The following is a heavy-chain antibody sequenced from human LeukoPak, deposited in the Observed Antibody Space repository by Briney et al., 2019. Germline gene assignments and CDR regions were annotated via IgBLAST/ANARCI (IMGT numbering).Heavy chain of an antibody. Sequence: ASVKVSCKASGYTFTSYGISWVRQAPGQGLEWMGWISVYNGNTNYAQNLQGRVTMTTDTSTSTAYMELRSLRSYDTAVYYCARTSSTLWLRTPGGDYWGQGTLVTVSS. CDR1: GYTFTSYG. D-gene: IGHD5-12*01. J-gene: IGHJ4*02. CDR2: ISVYNGNT. V-gene: IGHV1-18*01. CDR3: ARTSSTLWLRTPGGDY.